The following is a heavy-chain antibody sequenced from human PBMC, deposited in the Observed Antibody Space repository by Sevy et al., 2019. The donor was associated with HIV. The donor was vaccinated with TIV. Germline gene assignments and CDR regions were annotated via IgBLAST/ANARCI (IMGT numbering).Heavy chain of an antibody. V-gene: IGHV3-23*01. D-gene: IGHD1-26*01. CDR3: AKPAGGSSKRGNYYFDY. CDR2: ISGSGGST. Sequence: GGSLRLSCAASGFTFSSYAMSWVRHAPGKGLEWVSAISGSGGSTYYEDSVKGRFTISRDNSKNTLYLQMNSLRAEDTAVYYCAKPAGGSSKRGNYYFDYWGQGTLVTVSS. J-gene: IGHJ4*02. CDR1: GFTFSSYA.